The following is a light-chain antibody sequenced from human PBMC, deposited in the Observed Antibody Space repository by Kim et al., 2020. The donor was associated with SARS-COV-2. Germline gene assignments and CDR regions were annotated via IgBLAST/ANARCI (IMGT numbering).Light chain of an antibody. Sequence: VPPGQTASITCSGDKMGDKYACWYQQKPGQSPLLVIYQDSKRPSGIPERFSGSNSGNKATLTNSGTQAMDEADYYCQAWDSSTHYVFGTGTKVTVL. CDR1: KMGDKY. J-gene: IGLJ1*01. CDR2: QDS. CDR3: QAWDSSTHYV. V-gene: IGLV3-1*01.